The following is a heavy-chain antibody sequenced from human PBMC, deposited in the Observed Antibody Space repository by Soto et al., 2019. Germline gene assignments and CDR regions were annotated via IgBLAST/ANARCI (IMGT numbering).Heavy chain of an antibody. Sequence: EVQLVESGGGLVQPGGSLRLSCAASGFTFSSYSMNWVRQAPGKGLEWVSYISSSSSTIYYADSVKGRFTISRDNAKNSLYLQMNSLRAEDTAVYYCARDYYDSSGYSADFAYWRQGTLVTVSS. J-gene: IGHJ4*02. V-gene: IGHV3-48*01. D-gene: IGHD3-22*01. CDR3: ARDYYDSSGYSADFAY. CDR2: ISSSSSTI. CDR1: GFTFSSYS.